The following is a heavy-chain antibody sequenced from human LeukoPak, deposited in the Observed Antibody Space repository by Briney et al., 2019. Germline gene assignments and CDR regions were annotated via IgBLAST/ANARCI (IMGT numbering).Heavy chain of an antibody. D-gene: IGHD7-27*01. Sequence: ASVKVSCKASGYTFTSYGISWVRQAPGQGLEWMGWISAYNGNTNYAQKLQGRVTMTTDTSTSTAYMELRSLRSDDTAVYYCARYILGANYYYYMDVWGKGTTVTVSS. CDR1: GYTFTSYG. V-gene: IGHV1-18*01. CDR2: ISAYNGNT. J-gene: IGHJ6*03. CDR3: ARYILGANYYYYMDV.